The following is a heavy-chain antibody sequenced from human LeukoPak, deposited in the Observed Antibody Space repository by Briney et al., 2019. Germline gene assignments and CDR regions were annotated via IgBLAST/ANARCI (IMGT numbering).Heavy chain of an antibody. Sequence: SETLSLTCTVSGGSINSYYWSWIRQPPGKGLEWIGYIYYSGSTNYNPSLKSRVTISGDTSKNQFFLNLNSVTAADTAVYYCARSKCSGGSCYPGLFDYWGQGTLVTVSS. CDR2: IYYSGST. J-gene: IGHJ4*02. CDR3: ARSKCSGGSCYPGLFDY. CDR1: GGSINSYY. V-gene: IGHV4-59*01. D-gene: IGHD2-15*01.